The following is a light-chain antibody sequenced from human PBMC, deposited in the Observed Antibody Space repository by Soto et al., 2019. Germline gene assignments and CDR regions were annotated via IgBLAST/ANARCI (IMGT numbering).Light chain of an antibody. CDR1: QSVNSIY. V-gene: IGKV3-20*01. CDR3: QQYGSSGT. J-gene: IGKJ1*01. Sequence: EIVLTQSPGTLSLSPGERATLSCRASQSVNSIYLAWYQQKPGQAPRLLIYGASNRATGIPDRFSGSGSGTDFTLTISRLEPEDFAVYYCQQYGSSGTFGQGTKVDIK. CDR2: GAS.